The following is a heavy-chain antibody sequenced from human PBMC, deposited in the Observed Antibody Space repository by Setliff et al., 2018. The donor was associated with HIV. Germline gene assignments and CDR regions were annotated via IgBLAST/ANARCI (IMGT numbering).Heavy chain of an antibody. CDR3: ARGGETYYDYNWFEP. J-gene: IGHJ5*02. V-gene: IGHV3-15*05. D-gene: IGHD3-22*01. CDR1: GFTFANAW. Sequence: GGSLRLSCAASGFTFANAWMNWFRQAPGKGLEWVGRIQSKIERGKTDYAAPFKGRFTVSRDNAKNTLYLQMNSLRAEDTAVYYCARGGETYYDYNWFEPWGQGTLVTVSS. CDR2: IQSKIERGKT.